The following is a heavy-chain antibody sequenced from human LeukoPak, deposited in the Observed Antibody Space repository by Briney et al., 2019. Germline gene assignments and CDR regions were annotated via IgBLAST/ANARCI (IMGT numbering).Heavy chain of an antibody. V-gene: IGHV7-4-1*02. Sequence: GASVKVSCKASGYTFTSYAMNWVRQAPGQGLEWMGWINTNTGNPTYAQGFTGRFVFSLDTSVSTAYLQISSLKAEDTAVYYCARGMVRGVTLNWFDPWGQGTLVTVSS. J-gene: IGHJ5*02. CDR1: GYTFTSYA. CDR2: INTNTGNP. D-gene: IGHD3-10*01. CDR3: ARGMVRGVTLNWFDP.